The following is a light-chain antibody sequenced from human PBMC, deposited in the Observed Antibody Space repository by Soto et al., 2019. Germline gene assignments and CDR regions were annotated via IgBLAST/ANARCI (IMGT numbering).Light chain of an antibody. V-gene: IGKV1-5*03. Sequence: DIQMTQSPSTLSASVGDRVTITCRASQSLSGWLAWYQQEPGKAPNLLIYMASTLASGVPSRFSGSGSGTEFTLTISSLQPDDFATYYCQHYNGYSWTFGHGTKVDIK. CDR1: QSLSGW. CDR2: MAS. J-gene: IGKJ1*01. CDR3: QHYNGYSWT.